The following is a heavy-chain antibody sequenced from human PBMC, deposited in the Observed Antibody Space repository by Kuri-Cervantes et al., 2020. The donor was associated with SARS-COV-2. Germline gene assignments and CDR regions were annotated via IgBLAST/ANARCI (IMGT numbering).Heavy chain of an antibody. V-gene: IGHV3-30*02. D-gene: IGHD3-3*01. CDR1: GFTFSSYW. Sequence: GGSLRPSCAASGFTFSSYWMHWVRQAPGKGLEWVGFVRRDGSNYYYADSVKGRFTISRDNSKNSLYLEMNSLRPEDTAVYYCAKVETASLDYWGQGTRVTGSS. CDR3: AKVETASLDY. CDR2: VRRDGSNY. J-gene: IGHJ4*02.